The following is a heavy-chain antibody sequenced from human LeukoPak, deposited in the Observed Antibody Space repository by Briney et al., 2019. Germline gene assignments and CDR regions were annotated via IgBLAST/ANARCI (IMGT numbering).Heavy chain of an antibody. D-gene: IGHD3-16*01. CDR3: TTERALGLYYYYYGLDV. V-gene: IGHV3-15*01. CDR2: IKSKTDGGTT. CDR1: GFTFSNAW. J-gene: IGHJ6*02. Sequence: GGSLRLSCAASGFTFSNAWMSWVRQAPGKGLEWVGRIKSKTDGGTTDYAAPVKGRFTISRDDSKNTLYLQMNSLKTEDTAVYYCTTERALGLYYYYYGLDVWGQGTTVTVSS.